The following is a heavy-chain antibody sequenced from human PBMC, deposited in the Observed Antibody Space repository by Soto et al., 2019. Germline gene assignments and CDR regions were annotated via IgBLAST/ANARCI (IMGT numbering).Heavy chain of an antibody. CDR3: ARDQGGSGSYAFDY. D-gene: IGHD3-10*01. CDR1: GGSISSGGYY. V-gene: IGHV4-31*03. J-gene: IGHJ4*02. Sequence: QVQLQESGPGLVKPSQTLSLTCTVSGGSISSGGYYWSWIRQHPGKGLEWIGYIYYSGSTYYNPSLKTRVTISVDTSKNQFSLKLSSVTAADTDVYYWARDQGGSGSYAFDYWGQGTLVNVSS. CDR2: IYYSGST.